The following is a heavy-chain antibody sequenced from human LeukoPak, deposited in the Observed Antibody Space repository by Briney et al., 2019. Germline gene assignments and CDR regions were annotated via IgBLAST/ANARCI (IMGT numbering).Heavy chain of an antibody. D-gene: IGHD2-2*01. CDR3: AKGLQRTPYYYYGMDV. Sequence: GGSLRLSCAASGFTFSRNAMHWVRQAPGKGLEWVAVISYDGKFAYYEDSVKGRFTISRDTPKNTLYLQMNSLRVEDTAVYYCAKGLQRTPYYYYGMDVWGQGTTVTVSS. V-gene: IGHV3-30*18. J-gene: IGHJ6*02. CDR2: ISYDGKFA. CDR1: GFTFSRNA.